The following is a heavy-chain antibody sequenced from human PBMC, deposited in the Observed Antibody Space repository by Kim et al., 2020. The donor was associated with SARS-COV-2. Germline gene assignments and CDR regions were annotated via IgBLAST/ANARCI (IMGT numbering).Heavy chain of an antibody. CDR1: DDSISSYY. Sequence: SETLSLTCSVSDDSISSYYWNWIRQPPGKGLEWIGNVYSSGSTNYNPSLKSRVTISIDTSKKQFSLKLIIVTAADTAVYYCARDGTPGAVAGSWFEPWGQGTLVTVSS. CDR2: VYSSGST. V-gene: IGHV4-59*01. J-gene: IGHJ5*02. D-gene: IGHD6-19*01. CDR3: ARDGTPGAVAGSWFEP.